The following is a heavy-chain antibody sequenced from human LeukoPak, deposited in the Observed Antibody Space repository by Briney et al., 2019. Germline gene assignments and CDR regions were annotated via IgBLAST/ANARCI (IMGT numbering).Heavy chain of an antibody. Sequence: KTGGSLRLSCGASGFTFRNAWMTWVRQPPGKGLDWVGRIKSKTDGGTTDYAAPVKGRFSISRDDSKNTLYLQMNSLKTEDTAVYYCSTGGNYYDNWGQGTLVTVSS. CDR3: STGGNYYDN. J-gene: IGHJ4*02. V-gene: IGHV3-15*01. CDR1: GFTFRNAW. CDR2: IKSKTDGGTT.